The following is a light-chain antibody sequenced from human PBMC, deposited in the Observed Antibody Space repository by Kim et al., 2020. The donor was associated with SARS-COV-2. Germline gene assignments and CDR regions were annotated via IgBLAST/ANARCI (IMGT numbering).Light chain of an antibody. CDR2: GAS. J-gene: IGKJ1*01. CDR1: QSVSSSY. CDR3: QQYGSSPWT. Sequence: APAETATLSGRASQSVSSSYFAWYQQKPGQAPRLLIYGASSRATRIPDTFSGSASGTDFTLTISRLGPEDFAVYYCQQYGSSPWTFGQGTKVDIK. V-gene: IGKV3-20*01.